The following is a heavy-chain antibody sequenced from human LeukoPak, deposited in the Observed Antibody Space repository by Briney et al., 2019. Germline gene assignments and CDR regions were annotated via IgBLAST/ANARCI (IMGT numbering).Heavy chain of an antibody. CDR3: ARVPANTATTNFDH. Sequence: ASVKVSCKAFGYTFTGYYIHWVRQAPGQGLEWMGWANPNSGGTNYAQKFQGRVTMTRDTSISTAYMELSRLRSDDTAVYYCARVPANTATTNFDHWGQGTLVTVSS. D-gene: IGHD4-17*01. V-gene: IGHV1-2*02. CDR1: GYTFTGYY. CDR2: ANPNSGGT. J-gene: IGHJ4*02.